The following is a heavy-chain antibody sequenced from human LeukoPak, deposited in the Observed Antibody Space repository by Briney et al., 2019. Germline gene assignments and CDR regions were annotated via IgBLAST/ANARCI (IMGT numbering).Heavy chain of an antibody. V-gene: IGHV1-8*01. CDR2: MNPNSGNT. Sequence: ASVKVSCKVSGYTLTELSMHWVRQAPGKGLEWMGWMNPNSGNTGYAQKFQGRVTMTRNTSISTAYMELSSLRSEDTAVYYCARGPESLGGYDFWSGYLFYYGMDVWGQGTTVTVSS. CDR1: GYTLTELS. CDR3: ARGPESLGGYDFWSGYLFYYGMDV. D-gene: IGHD3-3*01. J-gene: IGHJ6*02.